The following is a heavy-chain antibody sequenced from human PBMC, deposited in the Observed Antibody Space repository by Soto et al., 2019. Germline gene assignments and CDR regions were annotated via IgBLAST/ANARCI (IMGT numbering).Heavy chain of an antibody. V-gene: IGHV3-11*01. J-gene: IGHJ4*02. D-gene: IGHD2-15*01. Sequence: QVQLVESGGGLVKPGGSLRLSCAASGFTFSDYYMSWIRQAPGKGLERVSYISSSGSTIYYAVSVKGRFTMSRDNAKISLDLKMMSLGAEDAAVYYCARRGGSSGGRVYWGQGTLVTVSS. CDR3: ARRGGSSGGRVY. CDR1: GFTFSDYY. CDR2: ISSSGSTI.